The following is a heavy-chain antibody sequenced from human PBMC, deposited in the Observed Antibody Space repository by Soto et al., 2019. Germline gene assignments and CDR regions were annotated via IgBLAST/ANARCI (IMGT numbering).Heavy chain of an antibody. CDR1: GFTVSSNY. J-gene: IGHJ6*03. CDR2: IYSGGST. CDR3: AKGGLAAAAPMTAYYYYMDV. D-gene: IGHD6-13*01. V-gene: IGHV3-53*05. Sequence: PGGSLRLSCAASGFTVSSNYMSWVRQAPGKGLEWVSVIYSGGSTYYADSVKGRFTISRDNSKNTLYLQMNSLRPEDTAVYYCAKGGLAAAAPMTAYYYYMDVWGKGTTVTVSS.